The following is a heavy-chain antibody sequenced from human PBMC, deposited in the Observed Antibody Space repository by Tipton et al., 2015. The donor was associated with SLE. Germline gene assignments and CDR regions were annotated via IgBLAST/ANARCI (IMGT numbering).Heavy chain of an antibody. CDR3: ASLRGGRGYYFDY. CDR1: GYIFTKCW. J-gene: IGHJ4*02. D-gene: IGHD3-16*01. Sequence: VQLVQSGAEVKKPGESLKISCKGSGYIFTKCWIGWVRQMPGKGLEWMGIIYPGDSDTRYSPSFQGQVTISAEKSIETAYLQWSSLKASDTAMYYCASLRGGRGYYFDYWGQGTLVTVSS. CDR2: IYPGDSDT. V-gene: IGHV5-51*03.